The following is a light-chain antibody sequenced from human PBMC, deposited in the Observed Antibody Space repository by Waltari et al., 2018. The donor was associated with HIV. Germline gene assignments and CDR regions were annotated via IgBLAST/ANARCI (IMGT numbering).Light chain of an antibody. Sequence: QSVLTQPPSTSGTPGQRVTISCSGSSSNIGSNTVNWYQHLPGTAPKLRSYGNNQRPSVVPDRFSCSKSGPSASLAISGLQSGDEADYYCAAWDDSLNGLWVFGGGTKLTVL. CDR2: GNN. V-gene: IGLV1-44*01. CDR3: AAWDDSLNGLWV. CDR1: SSNIGSNT. J-gene: IGLJ3*02.